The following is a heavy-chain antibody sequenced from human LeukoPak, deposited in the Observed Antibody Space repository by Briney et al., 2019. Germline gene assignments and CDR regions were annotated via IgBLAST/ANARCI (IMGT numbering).Heavy chain of an antibody. Sequence: GGSLILSCASSGFTFSSYSMNWVRQAPGKGLEWVSSISSSSSYIYYADSVKGRFTISRDNAKNSLYLQMNSLRAEDTAVYYCARDMWELLEAYDAFDIWGQGTMVTVSS. CDR3: ARDMWELLEAYDAFDI. CDR1: GFTFSSYS. J-gene: IGHJ3*02. D-gene: IGHD1-26*01. CDR2: ISSSSSYI. V-gene: IGHV3-21*01.